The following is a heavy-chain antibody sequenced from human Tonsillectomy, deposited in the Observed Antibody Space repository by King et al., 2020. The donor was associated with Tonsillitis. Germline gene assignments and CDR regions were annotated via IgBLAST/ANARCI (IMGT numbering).Heavy chain of an antibody. V-gene: IGHV3-21*01. CDR1: GFTFSSYS. CDR2: ISSGSSYI. CDR3: ARVTYDILTCFYIDYFDY. J-gene: IGHJ4*02. D-gene: IGHD3-9*01. Sequence: QLVQSGGGLVKPGGSLRLSCAASGFTFSSYSMNWVRQAPGKGLEWVSSISSGSSYIHYAYSVKGRFSISRDNAKNSLYLQMNSLRAEDTALYSCARVTYDILTCFYIDYFDYWGQGTLVTVSS.